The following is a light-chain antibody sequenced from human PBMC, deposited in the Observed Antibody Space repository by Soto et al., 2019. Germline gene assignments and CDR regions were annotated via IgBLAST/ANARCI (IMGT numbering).Light chain of an antibody. J-gene: IGKJ2*02. CDR3: QEYGRSPRT. Sequence: EIVLTQSPGTLSLSPGERATLSCRASQSLSSSYLAWYQQKPGQAPRLLIYGASSRATGIPDRFSGSGSGTDFTLTIRRLEPEDFAVYYCQEYGRSPRTFGQGTKLEIK. CDR1: QSLSSSY. CDR2: GAS. V-gene: IGKV3-20*01.